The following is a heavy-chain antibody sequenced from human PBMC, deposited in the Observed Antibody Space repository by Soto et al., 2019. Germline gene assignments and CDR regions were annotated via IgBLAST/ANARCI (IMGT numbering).Heavy chain of an antibody. CDR2: IYSGGNT. J-gene: IGHJ4*02. CDR3: ARATKRGYSYGLYYFDY. V-gene: IGHV3-53*01. CDR1: GFTVSSNY. Sequence: VGSLRLSCAASGFTVSSNYMSWVRQAPGKGLEWVSVIYSGGNTYYPDSVKGRFTISRDDSKNTLYLQMNSLRAEDTAVYYCARATKRGYSYGLYYFDYWGQGTLVTVSS. D-gene: IGHD5-18*01.